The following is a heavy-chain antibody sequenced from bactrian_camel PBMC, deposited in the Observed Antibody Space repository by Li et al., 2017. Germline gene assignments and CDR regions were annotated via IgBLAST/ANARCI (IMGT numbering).Heavy chain of an antibody. CDR1: GYNYASYC. J-gene: IGHJ4*01. CDR2: ISSTVGGST. Sequence: DVQLVESGGGSVKGGGSLRLSCAAAGYNYASYCLGWFRQTPGKEHEGVAAISSTVGGSTWYADSVKGRFTISQDDAKNTVYLQMNNLRPEDTAMYFCGAEPGRCVLGLTWERAWPRGNWGQGTQVTVS. V-gene: IGHV3S40*01. CDR3: GAEPGRCVLGLTWERAWPRGN. D-gene: IGHD2*01.